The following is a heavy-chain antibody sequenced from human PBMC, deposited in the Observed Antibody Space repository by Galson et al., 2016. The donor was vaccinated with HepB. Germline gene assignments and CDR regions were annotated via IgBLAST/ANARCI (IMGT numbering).Heavy chain of an antibody. V-gene: IGHV3-33*01. Sequence: SLRLSCAASGISFSTYGMHWVRQAPGKGPEWVAVIWYDGSNEYYVDSVKGRFTIPRDNSKNTLYLQMNSLRAEDTAVYYCARGGGLLNYYYGMDVWGQGTTVTVSS. CDR3: ARGGGLLNYYYGMDV. J-gene: IGHJ6*02. D-gene: IGHD2-15*01. CDR1: GISFSTYG. CDR2: IWYDGSNE.